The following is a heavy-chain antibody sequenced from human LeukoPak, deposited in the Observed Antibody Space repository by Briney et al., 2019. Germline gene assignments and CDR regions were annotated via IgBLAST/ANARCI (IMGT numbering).Heavy chain of an antibody. CDR3: ARDVGPIRIAAAGIRNWFDP. D-gene: IGHD6-13*01. V-gene: IGHV1-18*01. CDR2: ISGYNGNT. CDR1: GYTFTSYG. J-gene: IGHJ5*02. Sequence: EASVKVSCKASGYTFTSYGISWVRQAPGQGLEWMGWISGYNGNTIYAQKFQDRATMTTDTSTSTALMELRSLRSDDTAVYYCARDVGPIRIAAAGIRNWFDPWGQGTLVTVSS.